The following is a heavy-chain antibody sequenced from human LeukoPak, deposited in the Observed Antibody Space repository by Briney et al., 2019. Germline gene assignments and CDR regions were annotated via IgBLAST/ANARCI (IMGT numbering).Heavy chain of an antibody. Sequence: GGSLRLSCAASGFTFSSYWMSWVRQAPGKGLEWVAVISYDGSNKYYADSVKGRFTISRDNSKNTLYLQMNSLRAEDTAVYYCAKEQDIVVVVAASDAFDIWGQGTVVTVSS. CDR1: GFTFSSYW. V-gene: IGHV3-30*18. CDR3: AKEQDIVVVVAASDAFDI. D-gene: IGHD2-15*01. J-gene: IGHJ3*02. CDR2: ISYDGSNK.